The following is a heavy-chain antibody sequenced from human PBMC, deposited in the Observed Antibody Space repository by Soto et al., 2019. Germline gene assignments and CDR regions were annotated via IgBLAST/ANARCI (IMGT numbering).Heavy chain of an antibody. CDR1: GFTFSSYA. CDR2: ISYDGSKK. CDR3: ARDGPKLSFGELFELNYSDY. D-gene: IGHD3-10*01. J-gene: IGHJ4*02. V-gene: IGHV3-30-3*01. Sequence: QVQLVESGGGVVQPGRSLRLSCAASGFTFSSYAMHWVRQAPGKGLEWVTFISYDGSKKYYADSVKGRFTISRDNSKNTLYLQMNSLRAEDTAVYYCARDGPKLSFGELFELNYSDYWGQGTLVTVSS.